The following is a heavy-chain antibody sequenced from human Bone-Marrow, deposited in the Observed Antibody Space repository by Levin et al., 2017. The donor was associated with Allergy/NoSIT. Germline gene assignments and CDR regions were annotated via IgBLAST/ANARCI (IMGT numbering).Heavy chain of an antibody. CDR1: GGSFSSER. J-gene: IGHJ6*02. CDR2: IIPIFGAA. D-gene: IGHD3-9*01. V-gene: IGHV1-69*13. Sequence: PAASVKVSCKVSGGSFSSERINWVRQAPGQGLEWMGQIIPIFGAANYAQKFQGRVTITADESTSTVHMEVSSLRSEDTAMYYCASRFKGASGHFDWEISDYGMDVWGQGTTVTVSS. CDR3: ASRFKGASGHFDWEISDYGMDV.